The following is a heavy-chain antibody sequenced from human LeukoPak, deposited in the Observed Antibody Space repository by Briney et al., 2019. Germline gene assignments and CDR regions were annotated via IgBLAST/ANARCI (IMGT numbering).Heavy chain of an antibody. D-gene: IGHD3-10*01. CDR2: IYYSGST. Sequence: PSETLSLTCTVSGGSISSYYWSWIRQPPGKRLEWIGYIYYSGSTNYNPSLKSRVTISVDTSKNQFSLKLSSVTAADTAVYYCARGYYGSGSYWDPWGQGTLVTVSS. CDR1: GGSISSYY. V-gene: IGHV4-59*01. CDR3: ARGYYGSGSYWDP. J-gene: IGHJ5*02.